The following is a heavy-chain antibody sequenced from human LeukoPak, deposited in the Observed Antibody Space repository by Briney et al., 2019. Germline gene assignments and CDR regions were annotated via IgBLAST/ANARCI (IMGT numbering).Heavy chain of an antibody. D-gene: IGHD3-9*01. J-gene: IGHJ5*02. Sequence: ASVTVSCKASRYTITSYDINWVRQATGQGLEWMGWMNPNTGNTGYAQKFQGRVTITADESTSTAYMELSSLRSEDTAVYYCASRDQDYDILTGYYPANWFDPWGQGTLVTVSS. CDR3: ASRDQDYDILTGYYPANWFDP. V-gene: IGHV1-8*03. CDR2: MNPNTGNT. CDR1: RYTITSYD.